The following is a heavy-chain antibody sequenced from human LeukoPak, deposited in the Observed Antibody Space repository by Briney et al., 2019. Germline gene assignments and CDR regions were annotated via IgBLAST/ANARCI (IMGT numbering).Heavy chain of an antibody. Sequence: SETLSLTCTVSGGSISSYYWSWIRQPAGKGLEWIGRIHTSGDTNYNPSLKSRVTMSVDTSKNQFSLKLSSVTAADTAVYYCAREDKKIGYNYAFDIWGQGTMVTVSS. D-gene: IGHD5-24*01. CDR3: AREDKKIGYNYAFDI. CDR1: GGSISSYY. V-gene: IGHV4-4*07. J-gene: IGHJ3*02. CDR2: IHTSGDT.